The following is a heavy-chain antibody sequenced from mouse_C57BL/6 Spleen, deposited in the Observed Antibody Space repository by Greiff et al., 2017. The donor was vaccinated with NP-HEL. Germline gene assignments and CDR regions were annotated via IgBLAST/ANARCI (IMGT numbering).Heavy chain of an antibody. D-gene: IGHD1-1*01. CDR2: IDPSDSYT. CDR1: GYTFTSYW. J-gene: IGHJ3*01. Sequence: QVQLQQPGAELVRPGTSVKLSCKASGYTFTSYWMHWVKQRPGQGLEWLGVIDPSDSYTNYNQKFKGKATLTVDTSSSTAYMRLSSLTSEDSAVYYCATLLLFAYWGQGTLVTVSA. V-gene: IGHV1-59*01. CDR3: ATLLLFAY.